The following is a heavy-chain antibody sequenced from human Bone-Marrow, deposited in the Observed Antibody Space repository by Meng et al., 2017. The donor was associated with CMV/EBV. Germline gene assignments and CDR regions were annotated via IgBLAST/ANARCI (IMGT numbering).Heavy chain of an antibody. J-gene: IGHJ3*02. CDR3: AKGPYCTSSSCHGGMAFDI. Sequence: GESLKISCAASGFTFSSYSMNWVRQAPGKGLEWVSYISSSSSTIYYADSVKGRFTISRDNAKNSLYLQMNSLRAEDTAVYYCAKGPYCTSSSCHGGMAFDIWGRGTLVTVSS. V-gene: IGHV3-48*04. D-gene: IGHD2-2*01. CDR2: ISSSSSTI. CDR1: GFTFSSYS.